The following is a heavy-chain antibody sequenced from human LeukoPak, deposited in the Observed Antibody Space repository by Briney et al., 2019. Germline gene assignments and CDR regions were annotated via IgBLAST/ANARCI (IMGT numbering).Heavy chain of an antibody. Sequence: GSVKVSCKASGYTFTGYYMHWVRQAPGQGLEWMGWINPNSGGTNYAQTVQGRVTMTRDMSTSTVYMELSSLRSEDTAVYYCARQNSITIFGVVLPRVWFDPWGQGTLVTVSS. CDR1: GYTFTGYY. CDR2: INPNSGGT. D-gene: IGHD3-3*01. J-gene: IGHJ5*02. V-gene: IGHV1-2*02. CDR3: ARQNSITIFGVVLPRVWFDP.